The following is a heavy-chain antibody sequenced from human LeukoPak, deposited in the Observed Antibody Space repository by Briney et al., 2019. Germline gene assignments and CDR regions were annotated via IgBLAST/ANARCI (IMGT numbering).Heavy chain of an antibody. CDR3: ARDPGDYGDYGR. Sequence: GGSLRLSCAASGFTFSSYGMHWVRQAPGKGLEWVAVISYDGSNKYYADSVKGRFTISRDNSKNTLYLQMNSLRAEDTAVYYCARDPGDYGDYGRWGQGTLVTVSS. CDR1: GFTFSSYG. J-gene: IGHJ4*02. V-gene: IGHV3-30*03. CDR2: ISYDGSNK. D-gene: IGHD4-17*01.